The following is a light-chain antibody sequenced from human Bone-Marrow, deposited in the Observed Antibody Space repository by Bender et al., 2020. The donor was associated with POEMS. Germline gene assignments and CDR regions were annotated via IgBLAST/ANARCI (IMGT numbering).Light chain of an antibody. CDR1: NIGSKS. Sequence: SYVLTQPPSVSVAPGQTATITCGGSNIGSKSVNWYQQKPGQAPVLAVYENSDRPSGIPERFSGSNSGNTATLTISRVEAGDEADYYCQVWDSSSDHPGVFGGGTKLTVL. J-gene: IGLJ3*02. CDR3: QVWDSSSDHPGV. V-gene: IGLV3-21*02. CDR2: ENS.